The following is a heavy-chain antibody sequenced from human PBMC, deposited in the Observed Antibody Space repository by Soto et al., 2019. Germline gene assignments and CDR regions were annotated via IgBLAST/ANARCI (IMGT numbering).Heavy chain of an antibody. CDR1: GFTFGNYA. J-gene: IGHJ4*02. D-gene: IGHD1-7*01. Sequence: EVQLLESGGGLVQPGGSLRLSCAASGFTFGNYAMNWVRQAPGKGLQWVSGISNSGGSTYYADSVKGRFTISRDNSNNTLYLQLYSVRAEDTALYYCAKNRHWNYGAPREFDSWGQGTLVTVSS. CDR3: AKNRHWNYGAPREFDS. CDR2: ISNSGGST. V-gene: IGHV3-23*01.